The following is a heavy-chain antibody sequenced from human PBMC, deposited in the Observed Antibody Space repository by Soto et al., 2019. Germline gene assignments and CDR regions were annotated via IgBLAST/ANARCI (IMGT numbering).Heavy chain of an antibody. J-gene: IGHJ4*02. CDR2: IYSDDDK. V-gene: IGHV2-5*02. CDR3: AHHKRGRGGDY. CDR1: GFSLGTSEVS. Sequence: QITLKESGPTLVKPTQTLTLTCTFSGFSLGTSEVSVGWIRQPPGKALEWLALIYSDDDKRYSPSLKSRLTLPQDTSKNQVVLTMTNMDPVDTATYYCAHHKRGRGGDYWGQGTLVTVSS. D-gene: IGHD3-16*01.